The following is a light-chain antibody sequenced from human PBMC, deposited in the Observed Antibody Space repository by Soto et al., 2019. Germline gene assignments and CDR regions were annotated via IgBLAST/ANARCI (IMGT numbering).Light chain of an antibody. V-gene: IGLV2-14*01. CDR3: ISYTSSRTYV. CDR2: DVS. CDR1: SSNIGSYNY. J-gene: IGLJ1*01. Sequence: QSALTQPASVSGSPGQSIAISCIGTSSNIGSYNYVSWYQQHPGKAPKLMIYDVSNRPSGVSDRFSGSKSGNTASLTISGLQAEDEADYYCISYTSSRTYVFGTGTKVTVL.